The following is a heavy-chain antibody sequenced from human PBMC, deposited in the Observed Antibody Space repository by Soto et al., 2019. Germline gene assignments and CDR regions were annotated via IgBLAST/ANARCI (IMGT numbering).Heavy chain of an antibody. CDR1: GFTFSDRY. Sequence: HPGGSLRLSCAASGFTFSDRYMDWVRQAPGKGLEWVGRSRNKANSYTTEYAASVKGRFTISRDDSKSSLYLQMSSLKTEDTAVYYCARGDSSGRNFDYWGQGTLVTVSS. V-gene: IGHV3-72*01. CDR3: ARGDSSGRNFDY. CDR2: SRNKANSYTT. D-gene: IGHD3-22*01. J-gene: IGHJ4*02.